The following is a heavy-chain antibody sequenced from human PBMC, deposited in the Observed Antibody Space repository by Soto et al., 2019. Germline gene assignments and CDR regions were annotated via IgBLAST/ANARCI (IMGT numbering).Heavy chain of an antibody. D-gene: IGHD2-21*01. Sequence: EVQLLESGGGLVQPGGSLKVSCAASGFTFGNFAMNWVRQAPGKGLEWVSLINSGGESTYYADSVEGRFTISRDNSKNTMYLQMNSLGAEDTAVYFCASGPPTGCSIHLVCAYGGQGILVTVSS. CDR2: INSGGEST. CDR1: GFTFGNFA. J-gene: IGHJ4*02. CDR3: ASGPPTGCSIHLVCAY. V-gene: IGHV3-23*01.